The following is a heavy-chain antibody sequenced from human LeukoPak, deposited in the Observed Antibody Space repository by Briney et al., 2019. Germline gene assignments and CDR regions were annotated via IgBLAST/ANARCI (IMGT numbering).Heavy chain of an antibody. D-gene: IGHD3-16*02. CDR3: ARDVGMITFGGVIAQSPHFDY. CDR2: INPSGGST. Sequence: GASVKVSCKASGYTFTSYYMHWVRQAPGQGLEWMGIINPSGGSTSYAQKFQGRVTMTRDTSTSTVYMELSSLRSEDTAVYYCARDVGMITFGGVIAQSPHFDYWGQGTLVTVSS. J-gene: IGHJ4*02. CDR1: GYTFTSYY. V-gene: IGHV1-46*01.